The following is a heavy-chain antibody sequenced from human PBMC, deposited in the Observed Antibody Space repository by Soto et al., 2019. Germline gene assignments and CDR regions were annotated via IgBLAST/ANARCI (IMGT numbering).Heavy chain of an antibody. Sequence: PSETLSLTCTVSGGSISSGDYYWSWIRQPPGKGLEWIGYIYYSGSTYYNPSLKSRVTISVDTSKNQFSLKLGSVTAADTAVYYCARDQPLLLWFGELLGGGWFDPWGQGTLVTVSS. V-gene: IGHV4-30-4*01. J-gene: IGHJ5*02. CDR2: IYYSGST. CDR1: GGSISSGDYY. D-gene: IGHD3-10*01. CDR3: ARDQPLLLWFGELLGGGWFDP.